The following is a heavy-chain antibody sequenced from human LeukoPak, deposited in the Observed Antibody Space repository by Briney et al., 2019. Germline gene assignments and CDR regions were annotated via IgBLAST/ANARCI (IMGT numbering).Heavy chain of an antibody. D-gene: IGHD3-10*01. CDR2: IYSGGST. J-gene: IGHJ4*02. CDR3: ARGWPGEELLTRIFDY. Sequence: GGSLRLSCAASGFTVSSNYMSWVRQAPGKGLEWVSVIYSGGSTYYADSVKGRFTISRDNSKNTLYLQMGSLRAEDMAVYYCARGWPGEELLTRIFDYWGQGTLVTVSS. CDR1: GFTVSSNY. V-gene: IGHV3-53*05.